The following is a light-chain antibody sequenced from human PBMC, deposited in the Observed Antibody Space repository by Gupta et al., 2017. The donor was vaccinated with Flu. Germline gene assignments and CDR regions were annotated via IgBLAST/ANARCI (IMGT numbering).Light chain of an antibody. V-gene: IGKV1-5*03. J-gene: IGKJ1*01. Sequence: PSTLSASVGDRVTITCRASQTINIFLARYQQRPGKAPKLLISRASNLESGVPSRFSGSGSGTEFTLTISSLQPDDFATYYCQQFHTYPWTFGHGTKVEIK. CDR2: RAS. CDR1: QTINIF. CDR3: QQFHTYPWT.